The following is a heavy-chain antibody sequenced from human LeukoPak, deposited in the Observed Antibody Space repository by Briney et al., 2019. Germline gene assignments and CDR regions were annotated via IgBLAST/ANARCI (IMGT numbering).Heavy chain of an antibody. CDR3: ARETMVDYYYYYYMDV. D-gene: IGHD3-10*01. Sequence: PSETLSLTCAVYGGSFSGYYWSWIRQPPGKGLEWIGYIYYSGSTNYNPSLKSRVTISVDTSKNQFSLKLSSVTAADTAVYYCARETMVDYYYYYYMDVWGKGTTVTVSS. CDR1: GGSFSGYY. J-gene: IGHJ6*03. V-gene: IGHV4-59*01. CDR2: IYYSGST.